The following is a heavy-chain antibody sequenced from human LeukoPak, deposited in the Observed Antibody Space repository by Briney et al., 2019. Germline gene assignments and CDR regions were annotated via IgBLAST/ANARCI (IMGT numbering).Heavy chain of an antibody. CDR1: GFTFRNYG. D-gene: IGHD6-19*01. CDR2: IWYDGSNK. Sequence: PGGSLRLSCAASGFTFRNYGMHWVRQAPSKGLEWVALIWYDGSNKYYTDSVKGRFTVSRDNSKNMLYLQMNSLRTEDTAVYYCATLRSDSSGWYYFDYWGQGTLVTVSS. V-gene: IGHV3-30*02. CDR3: ATLRSDSSGWYYFDY. J-gene: IGHJ4*02.